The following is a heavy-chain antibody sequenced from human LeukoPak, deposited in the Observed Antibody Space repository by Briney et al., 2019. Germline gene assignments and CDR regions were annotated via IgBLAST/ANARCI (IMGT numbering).Heavy chain of an antibody. J-gene: IGHJ4*02. CDR2: ISWDGSST. V-gene: IGHV3-43*01. D-gene: IGHD2-8*01. CDR3: AKEGSGLMGPLNY. Sequence: GGSLRLSCAASGFTFDDYTMHWVRQAPGKGLEWVSLISWDGSSTYYADSVKGRFTISRDNSKNSLYLQMNGLRTEDTAFYYCAKEGSGLMGPLNYWGQGTLVTVSS. CDR1: GFTFDDYT.